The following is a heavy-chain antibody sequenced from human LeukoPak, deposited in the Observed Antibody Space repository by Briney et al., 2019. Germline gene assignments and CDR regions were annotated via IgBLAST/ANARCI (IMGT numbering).Heavy chain of an antibody. CDR3: ARVYATYYYDSSGQTRGDDAFDI. CDR2: ISSSSSYI. D-gene: IGHD3-22*01. V-gene: IGHV3-21*01. CDR1: GFTFSSYS. Sequence: GGSLRLSCAASGFTFSSYSMNWVRQAPGKGLEWVSSISSSSSYIYYADSVKGRFTISRDNAKNSLYLQMNSLSAEDTAVYYCARVYATYYYDSSGQTRGDDAFDIWGQGTMVTVSS. J-gene: IGHJ3*02.